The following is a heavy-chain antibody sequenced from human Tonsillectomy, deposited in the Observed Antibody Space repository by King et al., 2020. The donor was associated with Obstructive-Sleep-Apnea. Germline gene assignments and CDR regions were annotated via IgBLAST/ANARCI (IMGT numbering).Heavy chain of an antibody. Sequence: VQLVESGGGVVQPGRSLRLSCAASGFTFSDYGMHWVRQAPGKGLEGVAFIRDDGRNKYHADSVKGRFTISRDNSKNMLYLEMNSLRAEDTAVYYCSMLDYWGQGTLVTVSS. CDR2: IRDDGRNK. CDR1: GFTFSDYG. D-gene: IGHD2/OR15-2a*01. CDR3: SMLDY. V-gene: IGHV3-30*02. J-gene: IGHJ4*02.